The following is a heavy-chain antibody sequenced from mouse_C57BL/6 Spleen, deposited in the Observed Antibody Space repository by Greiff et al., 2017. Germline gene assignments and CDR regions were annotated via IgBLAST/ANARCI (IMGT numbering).Heavy chain of an antibody. D-gene: IGHD1-1*01. J-gene: IGHJ2*01. CDR3: ARSYGSYYFDY. Sequence: QVQLQQSGPELVKPGASVKISCKASGYAFSSSWMNWVKQRPGKGLEWIGRIYPGDGDTNYNGKFKGKATLTADKSSSTAYMQLSSLTSEDSAVYFCARSYGSYYFDYWGEGTTLTVSS. CDR1: GYAFSSSW. V-gene: IGHV1-82*01. CDR2: IYPGDGDT.